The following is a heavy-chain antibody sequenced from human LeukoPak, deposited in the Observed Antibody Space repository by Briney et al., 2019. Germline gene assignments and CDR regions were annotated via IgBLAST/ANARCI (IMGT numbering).Heavy chain of an antibody. CDR1: GISFRNEW. CDR2: VNQDGSER. CDR3: ARKARYAMDV. V-gene: IGHV3-7*01. Sequence: GGSLRLSCAASGISFRNEWMSWVRQAPGKGLEWVANVNQDGSERHYADFVKGRFTISRDNAKNSVYLQMDRLRAEDTSMYYCARKARYAMDVWGQGTTVTVSS. J-gene: IGHJ6*02.